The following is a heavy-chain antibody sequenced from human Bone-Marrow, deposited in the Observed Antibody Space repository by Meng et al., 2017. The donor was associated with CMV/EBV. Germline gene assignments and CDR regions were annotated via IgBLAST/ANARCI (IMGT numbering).Heavy chain of an antibody. CDR3: ASPGYCSSTSCYRGLWYFDL. V-gene: IGHV3-48*04. CDR2: ISSSSSTI. CDR1: GFTFSSYS. Sequence: GESLKISCAASGFTFSSYSMNWVRQAPGKGLEWVSYISSSSSTIYYADSVKGRFTISRDNAKNSLYLQMNSLRAEDTAVYYCASPGYCSSTSCYRGLWYFDLWGRGTLVTVSS. D-gene: IGHD2-2*02. J-gene: IGHJ2*01.